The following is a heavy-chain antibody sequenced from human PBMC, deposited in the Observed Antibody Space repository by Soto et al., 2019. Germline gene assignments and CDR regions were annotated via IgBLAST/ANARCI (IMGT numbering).Heavy chain of an antibody. Sequence: EVHLLESGGGLVQPGESLRLSCGASGFTFSTCVMTWVRQAPGKGLEWVATISPGGASFYADSVKGRFTISRDNSKNTMYVHMNNLIVEDTAVFYCAKGLIGGRWYAEDWGQGTMVTVAS. J-gene: IGHJ4*02. CDR3: AKGLIGGRWYAED. CDR1: GFTFSTCV. CDR2: ISPGGAS. V-gene: IGHV3-23*01. D-gene: IGHD6-13*01.